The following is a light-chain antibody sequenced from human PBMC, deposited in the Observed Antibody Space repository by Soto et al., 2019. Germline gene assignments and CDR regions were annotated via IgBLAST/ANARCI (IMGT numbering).Light chain of an antibody. CDR1: QDIRKD. CDR3: QQYDNLPFT. CDR2: DAS. V-gene: IGKV1-33*01. J-gene: IGKJ3*01. Sequence: IQMTQSPSSLSASVGDRVTITCQASQDIRKDLNWYQQKPGKAPKLLIYDASNLETGVPSRFSGSGSGTDFSFTISSLQPEDIATYYCQQYDNLPFTFGPGTKVDI.